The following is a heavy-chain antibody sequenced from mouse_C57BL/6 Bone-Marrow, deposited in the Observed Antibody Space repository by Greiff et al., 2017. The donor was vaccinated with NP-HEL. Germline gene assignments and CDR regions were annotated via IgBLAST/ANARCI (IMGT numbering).Heavy chain of an antibody. CDR2: IRLKSDNYAT. V-gene: IGHV6-3*01. J-gene: IGHJ4*01. Sequence: EVKLVESGGGLVQPGGSMKLSCVASGFTFSNYWMNWVRQSPEKGLEWVAQIRLKSDNYATHYAESVKGRFTISRDDSKSSVYLQMNNLRAEDTGIYYCPPLITTYAMDYWGQGTSVTVSS. D-gene: IGHD1-1*01. CDR1: GFTFSNYW. CDR3: PPLITTYAMDY.